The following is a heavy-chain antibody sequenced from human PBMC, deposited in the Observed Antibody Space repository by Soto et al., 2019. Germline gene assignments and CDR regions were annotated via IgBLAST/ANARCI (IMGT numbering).Heavy chain of an antibody. J-gene: IGHJ5*02. Sequence: PGESLKISCTGVGYSFTIYWIGWVRQMPGKGLEWMGIIYPGDSDTRYSPSFQGQVTISADKSITTAYLQWSSLKASDTAMYYCARGYCTTTICDPWFDPWGQGTLVTVPQ. CDR1: GYSFTIYW. CDR3: ARGYCTTTICDPWFDP. D-gene: IGHD2-2*01. CDR2: IYPGDSDT. V-gene: IGHV5-51*01.